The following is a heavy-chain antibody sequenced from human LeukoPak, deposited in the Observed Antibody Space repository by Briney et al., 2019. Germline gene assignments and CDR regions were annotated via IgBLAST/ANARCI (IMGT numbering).Heavy chain of an antibody. CDR1: GYSFTSYW. D-gene: IGHD3-22*01. J-gene: IGHJ4*02. CDR3: ARQGYYYDRSAYRTYFFDY. V-gene: IGHV5-10-1*01. CDR2: IDPSDSYT. Sequence: PGESLKISCKGSGYSFTSYWISWVRQMPGKGLEWMGRIDPSDSYTNYSPSFQGHVTISADKSISTAYLQWSSLRASDTAIYFCARQGYYYDRSAYRTYFFDYWGQGTQVTVSS.